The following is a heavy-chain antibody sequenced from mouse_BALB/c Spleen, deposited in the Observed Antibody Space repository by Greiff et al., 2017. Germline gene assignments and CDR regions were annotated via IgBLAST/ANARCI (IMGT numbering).Heavy chain of an antibody. CDR3: APLYYYGSSNFDV. CDR2: IDPANGNT. CDR1: GFNIKDTY. Sequence: EVQLQQSGAELVKPGASVKLSCTASGFNIKDTYMHWVKQRPEQGLEWIGRIDPANGNTKYDPKFQGKATITADTSSNTAYLQLSSLTSEDTAVYYCAPLYYYGSSNFDVWGAGTTVTVSS. D-gene: IGHD1-1*01. V-gene: IGHV14-3*02. J-gene: IGHJ1*01.